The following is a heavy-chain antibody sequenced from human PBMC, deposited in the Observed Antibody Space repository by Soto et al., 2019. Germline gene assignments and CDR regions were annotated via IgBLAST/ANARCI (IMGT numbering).Heavy chain of an antibody. D-gene: IGHD3-10*01. CDR2: IVVGSGNT. J-gene: IGHJ4*02. V-gene: IGHV1-58*01. Sequence: SVKVSCKASGFTFTSSAVQWVRQARGQRLEWIGWIVVGSGNTNYAQKFQERVTITRDMSTSTAYMQLSSLRSEDTAVYYCAADEGQRHGYGSYWGQGTLVTVSS. CDR3: AADEGQRHGYGSY. CDR1: GFTFTSSA.